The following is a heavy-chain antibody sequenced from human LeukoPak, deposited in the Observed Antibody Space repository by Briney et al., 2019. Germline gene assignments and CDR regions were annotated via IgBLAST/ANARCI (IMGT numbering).Heavy chain of an antibody. V-gene: IGHV3-30*18. J-gene: IGHJ6*03. Sequence: PGGSLRLSCAVSEFTFSSYGMHWVRQAPGKGLEWVAVISYDGNNEYYADSVKGRFTISRDNSKNTMYLQMNSLRAEDTAVYYCAKDGSYSYGYKYYYYYYMDVWGKGTTVTVSS. D-gene: IGHD5-18*01. CDR3: AKDGSYSYGYKYYYYYYMDV. CDR1: EFTFSSYG. CDR2: ISYDGNNE.